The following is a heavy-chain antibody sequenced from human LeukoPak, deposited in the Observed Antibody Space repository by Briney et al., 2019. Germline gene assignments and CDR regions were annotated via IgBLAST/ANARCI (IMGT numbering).Heavy chain of an antibody. CDR2: TIHSGST. J-gene: IGHJ4*02. D-gene: IGHD3-16*01. CDR1: GNSISSGYY. Sequence: PSETLSLTCAVSGNSISSGYYWGWIRQPPGKGLEWIGSTIHSGSTYYSPSLKSRAFISIDTSKNQFSLNLTSVTAADTAVYYCATLRSDVDYWGQGTLVTVSS. CDR3: ATLRSDVDY. V-gene: IGHV4-38-2*01.